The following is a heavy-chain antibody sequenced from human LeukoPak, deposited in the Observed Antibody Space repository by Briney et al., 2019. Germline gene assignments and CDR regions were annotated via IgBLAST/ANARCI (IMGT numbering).Heavy chain of an antibody. CDR3: ARDPRYYYDSSGRDWYFDL. D-gene: IGHD3-22*01. CDR1: GGSISSYY. J-gene: IGHJ2*01. V-gene: IGHV4-59*01. CDR2: IYYSGST. Sequence: PSETLSLTCTVSGGSISSYYWSWIRQPPGKGLEWIGYIYYSGSTNYNPSLKSRVTISVDTSKNQFSLKLSSVTAADTAVYYCARDPRYYYDSSGRDWYFDLWGRGTLVTVSS.